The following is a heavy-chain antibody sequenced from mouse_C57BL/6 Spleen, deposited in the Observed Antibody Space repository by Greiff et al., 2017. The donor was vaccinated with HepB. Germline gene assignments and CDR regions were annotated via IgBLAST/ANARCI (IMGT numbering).Heavy chain of an antibody. CDR1: GYTFTSYW. J-gene: IGHJ4*01. CDR2: IDPSDSET. V-gene: IGHV1-52*01. CDR3: ARSRYYGSSSYAMDY. D-gene: IGHD1-1*01. Sequence: VQLQQPGAELVRPGSSVKLSCKASGYTFTSYWMHWVKQRPIQGLEWIGNIDPSDSETHYNQKFKDKATLTVEKSSSTAYMQLSSLTSEDSAVYYCARSRYYGSSSYAMDYWGQGTSVTVSS.